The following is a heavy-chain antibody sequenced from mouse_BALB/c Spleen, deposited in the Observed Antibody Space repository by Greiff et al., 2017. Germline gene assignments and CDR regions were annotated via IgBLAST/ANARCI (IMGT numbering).Heavy chain of an antibody. D-gene: IGHD2-10*02. CDR2: ISDGGSYT. V-gene: IGHV5-4*02. J-gene: IGHJ4*01. CDR1: GFTFSDYY. CDR3: ARDDSGYGSAMDY. Sequence: EVQLVESGGGLVKPGGSLKLSCAASGFTFSDYYMYWVRQTPEKRLEWVATISDGGSYTYYPDSVKGRFTISRDNAKNNLYLQMSSLKSEDTAMYYCARDDSGYGSAMDYWGQGTSVTVSS.